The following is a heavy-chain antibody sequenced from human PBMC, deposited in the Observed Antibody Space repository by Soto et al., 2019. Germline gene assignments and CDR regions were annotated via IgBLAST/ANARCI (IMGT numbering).Heavy chain of an antibody. CDR2: IDPTSGGT. D-gene: IGHD3-3*01. Sequence: QVQLVQSGAEVKKPGASVKVSCKASGYTFTGYYIHWVRQAPGQGLEWMGWIDPTSGGTNYAQKFQGRVTMTRDTSISTAYMELSRLGSDDTAVYYCARDDFWSGYSQLGDYWGQGTLVTVSS. CDR1: GYTFTGYY. CDR3: ARDDFWSGYSQLGDY. J-gene: IGHJ4*02. V-gene: IGHV1-2*02.